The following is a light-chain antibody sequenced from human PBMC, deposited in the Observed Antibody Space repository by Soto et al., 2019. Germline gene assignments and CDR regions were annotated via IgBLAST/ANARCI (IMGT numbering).Light chain of an antibody. CDR1: TGTVTSGHY. CDR2: STD. Sequence: QTVVTQEPSLTVSPGGTVTLTCASSTGTVTSGHYPNWLQQKPGQAPRALIYSTDTRHSWTPARFPGSLLGGKAALTLSGVQPEDEADYYCLLYYGGAVVFGGGTKLTVL. J-gene: IGLJ2*01. V-gene: IGLV7-43*01. CDR3: LLYYGGAVV.